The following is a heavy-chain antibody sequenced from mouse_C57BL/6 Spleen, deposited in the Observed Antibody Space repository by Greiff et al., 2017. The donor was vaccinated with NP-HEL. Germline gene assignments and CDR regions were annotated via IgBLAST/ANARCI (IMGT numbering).Heavy chain of an antibody. D-gene: IGHD1-1*01. CDR2: ISNGGGST. V-gene: IGHV5-12*01. CDR1: GFTFSDYY. Sequence: EVQLVESGGGLVQPGGSLKLSCAASGFTFSDYYMYWVRQTPEKRLEWVAYISNGGGSTYYPDTVKGRFTISRDNAKNTLYLQMSRLKSEDTAMYYCARHGDPLYYGSSDWYFDVWGTGTTVTVSS. CDR3: ARHGDPLYYGSSDWYFDV. J-gene: IGHJ1*03.